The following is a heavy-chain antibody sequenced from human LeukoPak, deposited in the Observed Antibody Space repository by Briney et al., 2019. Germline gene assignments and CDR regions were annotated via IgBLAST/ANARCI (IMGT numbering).Heavy chain of an antibody. CDR3: ARGSAFTGTLDY. J-gene: IGHJ4*02. CDR1: GYTFTSYD. Sequence: GASVKVSCKASGYTFTSYDINWVRQATGQGLEWMGWMNPNSGNTGYAQKFQGRVTMTRNTSISTAYMELSSLRSEDTAVYYCARGSAFTGTLDYWGQGTLVTVSS. V-gene: IGHV1-8*01. CDR2: MNPNSGNT. D-gene: IGHD4-17*01.